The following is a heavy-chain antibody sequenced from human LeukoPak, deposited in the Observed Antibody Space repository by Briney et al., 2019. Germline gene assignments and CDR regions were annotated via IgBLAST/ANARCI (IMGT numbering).Heavy chain of an antibody. CDR3: AKDRGYYDSSGTTFDY. CDR1: GITFTSDA. V-gene: IGHV3-74*01. J-gene: IGHJ4*02. Sequence: PGGSLRLSCAASGITFTSDAMHWVRQAPGKGLLWVSRISGDGRSTTYADSVKGRFIISKDSAKNTVYLQLRSLRAEDTAVYYCAKDRGYYDSSGTTFDYWGQGTLVTVSS. CDR2: ISGDGRST. D-gene: IGHD3-22*01.